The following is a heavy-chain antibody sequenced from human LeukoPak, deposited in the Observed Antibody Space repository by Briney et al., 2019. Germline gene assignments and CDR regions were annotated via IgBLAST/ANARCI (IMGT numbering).Heavy chain of an antibody. J-gene: IGHJ4*02. Sequence: ASVKVTCKCSAYSFTFSNNGWTRHAPGQGLDWMGWISAYNGNTNYAQNLQGRVTTATDTSTRTVHMEMRSLISDAAAPYYRARKVERGRLDYWGQGTLVTVSS. CDR1: AYSFTFSN. V-gene: IGHV1-18*04. CDR3: ARKVERGRLDY. D-gene: IGHD1-1*01. CDR2: ISAYNGNT.